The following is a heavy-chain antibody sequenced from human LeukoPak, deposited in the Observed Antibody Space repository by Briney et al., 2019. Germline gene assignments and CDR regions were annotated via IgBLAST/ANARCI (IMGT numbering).Heavy chain of an antibody. CDR1: GGAFSSYA. CDR2: IIPIFGTA. Sequence: SVKVSCKASGGAFSSYAISWVRQAPGQGLEWMGRIIPIFGTANYAQKFQGRVTITTDESTSTAYMELSSLRSEDTAVYYCARLRLGELSAFDYWGQGTLVTVSS. D-gene: IGHD3-16*02. J-gene: IGHJ4*02. V-gene: IGHV1-69*05. CDR3: ARLRLGELSAFDY.